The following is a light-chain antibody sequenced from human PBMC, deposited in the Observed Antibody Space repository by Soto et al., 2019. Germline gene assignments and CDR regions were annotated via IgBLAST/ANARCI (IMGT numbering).Light chain of an antibody. J-gene: IGLJ2*01. Sequence: QSVLTQPASVSGSPGQSITISCTGAYSDIGGYNYVSWYQQHPGKAPKLMIYDVTNRPSGVSYRFSGSKSGNTASLTISGLQAEDEADYYCSSYTSRRTLGVFGGGTKVTVL. CDR2: DVT. V-gene: IGLV2-14*03. CDR3: SSYTSRRTLGV. CDR1: YSDIGGYNY.